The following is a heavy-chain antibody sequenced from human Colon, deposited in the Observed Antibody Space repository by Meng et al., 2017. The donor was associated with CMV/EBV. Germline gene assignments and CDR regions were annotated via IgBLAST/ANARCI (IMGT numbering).Heavy chain of an antibody. J-gene: IGHJ4*02. CDR2: VFFSGST. CDR1: GGSISSYY. Sequence: GSLRLSCTVSGGSISSYYWSWIRQSPGRGLEWLGYVFFSGSTNYNPSLKSRVTISVDTPKNQFSLRLTSVTAADTAVYYCARGHLKLRFLEWVYYFDYWGQGTLVTVSS. CDR3: ARGHLKLRFLEWVYYFDY. V-gene: IGHV4-59*01. D-gene: IGHD3-3*01.